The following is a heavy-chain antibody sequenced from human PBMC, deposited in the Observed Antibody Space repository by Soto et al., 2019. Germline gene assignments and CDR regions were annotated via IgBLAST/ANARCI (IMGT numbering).Heavy chain of an antibody. D-gene: IGHD5-12*01. CDR2: IYYSGST. Sequence: SETLSLTCTVSGGSISSYYWSWIRQPPGKGLEWVGYIYYSGSTNYNPSLKSRVTISVDTSKNQFSLKLSSVTAADTAVYYCAREARYSGYERWFDPWGQGTLVTVSS. CDR3: AREARYSGYERWFDP. J-gene: IGHJ5*02. CDR1: GGSISSYY. V-gene: IGHV4-59*01.